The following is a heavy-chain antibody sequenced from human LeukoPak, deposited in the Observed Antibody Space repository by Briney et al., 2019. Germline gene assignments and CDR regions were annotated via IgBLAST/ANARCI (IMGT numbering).Heavy chain of an antibody. CDR2: ISGSGGST. J-gene: IGHJ4*02. D-gene: IGHD1-26*01. CDR1: GFTFSSYA. CDR3: AKGIKWAQAKYYCDY. Sequence: GGYLRLSCAASGFTFSSYAMHWVRQAPGKGLEWVSAISGSGGSTYYADSVKGRFTIARDNSKNTLYLQMNSLRAEDTAVYYCAKGIKWAQAKYYCDYWGQRTLVTVSS. V-gene: IGHV3-23*01.